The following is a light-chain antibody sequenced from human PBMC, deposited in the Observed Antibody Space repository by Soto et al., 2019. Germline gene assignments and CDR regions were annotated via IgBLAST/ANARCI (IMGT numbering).Light chain of an antibody. V-gene: IGKV3-20*01. CDR1: QSVSSSY. CDR2: VAS. CDR3: HQYGGLPWT. J-gene: IGKJ1*01. Sequence: EIGLTQSPATLSLSPGERATLSCRASQSVSSSYLAWYQQKSGQAPSLLIYVASSRATGIPDRFTGSGSGTDFTLTIARLEPEDIAGWVGHQYGGLPWTSSQRTKVDSK.